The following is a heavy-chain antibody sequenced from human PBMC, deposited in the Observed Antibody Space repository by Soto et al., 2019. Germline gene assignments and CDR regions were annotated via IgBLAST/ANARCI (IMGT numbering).Heavy chain of an antibody. V-gene: IGHV3-30*18. CDR3: AKAKGIVGATKYFDY. J-gene: IGHJ4*02. D-gene: IGHD1-26*01. Sequence: QVQLVESGGGVVQPGRSLRLSCAASGFTFSSYGMHWVRQAPGKGLEWVAVISYDGSNKYYADSVKGRFTISRDNSKNTLYLQMNSLRAEDTAVYYCAKAKGIVGATKYFDYWGQGTLVTVSS. CDR1: GFTFSSYG. CDR2: ISYDGSNK.